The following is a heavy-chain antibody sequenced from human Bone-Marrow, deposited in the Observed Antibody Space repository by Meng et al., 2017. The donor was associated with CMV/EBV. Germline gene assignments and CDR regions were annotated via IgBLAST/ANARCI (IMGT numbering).Heavy chain of an antibody. CDR1: GYTFTGYY. CDR3: ARAVRKSIAARPGWFDP. J-gene: IGHJ5*02. V-gene: IGHV1-2*02. Sequence: ASVKVSCKASGYTFTGYYMHWVRQAPGQGLEWMGWINPNSGGTNYAQKFQGRVTMTRDTSISTAYMELRSLRSDDTAVYYCARAVRKSIAARPGWFDPWGQGTLVTVSS. CDR2: INPNSGGT. D-gene: IGHD6-6*01.